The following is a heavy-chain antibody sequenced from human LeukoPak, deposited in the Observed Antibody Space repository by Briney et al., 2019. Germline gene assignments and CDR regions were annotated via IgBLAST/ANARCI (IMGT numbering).Heavy chain of an antibody. CDR3: ARGQGA. V-gene: IGHV4-34*01. Sequence: SETLSLTCAVYGGSFSGYYWSWIRHPPGKGLEWIGEINHSGSTNYNPSLKSRVTISVDTSKNQFSLKLSSVTAADTAVYYCARGQGAWGQGTLITVSS. CDR2: INHSGST. CDR1: GGSFSGYY. D-gene: IGHD3-16*01. J-gene: IGHJ5*02.